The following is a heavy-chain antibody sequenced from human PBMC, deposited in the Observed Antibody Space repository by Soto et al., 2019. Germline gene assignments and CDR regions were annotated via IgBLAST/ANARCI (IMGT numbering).Heavy chain of an antibody. Sequence: QVQLVESGGGVVQPGRSLRLSCAASGFTFSSYGMHWVRQAPGKGVEWVAVICYDGSNKYYADSVKGRFTISRDNSKKTPYPQMNSLRDWATAVYYSARDRYFSSSSLYSLPVSASWGQGTLVTVS. CDR2: ICYDGSNK. CDR1: GFTFSSYG. D-gene: IGHD2-15*01. CDR3: ARDRYFSSSSLYSLPVSAS. V-gene: IGHV3-33*01. J-gene: IGHJ5*02.